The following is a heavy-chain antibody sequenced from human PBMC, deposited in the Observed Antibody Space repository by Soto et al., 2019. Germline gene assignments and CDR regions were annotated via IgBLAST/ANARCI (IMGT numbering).Heavy chain of an antibody. D-gene: IGHD1-26*01. CDR2: ISGSGGST. CDR1: GFTFSSYA. CDR3: AKARWEMATSYYYYGMDV. J-gene: IGHJ6*02. V-gene: IGHV3-23*01. Sequence: AGGSLRLSCAASGFTFSSYAMSWVRQAPGKGLEWVSAISGSGGSTYYADSVKGRFTISRDNSKNTLYLQMNSLRAEDTAVYYCAKARWEMATSYYYYGMDVWGQGTTVTVSS.